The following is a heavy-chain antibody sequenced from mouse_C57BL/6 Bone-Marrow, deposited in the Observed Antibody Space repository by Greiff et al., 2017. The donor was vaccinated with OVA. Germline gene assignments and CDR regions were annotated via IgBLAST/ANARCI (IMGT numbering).Heavy chain of an antibody. CDR2: ISSGGSYT. J-gene: IGHJ3*01. V-gene: IGHV5-6*01. Sequence: EVKLVESGGDLVKPGGSLKLSCAASGFTFSSYGMSWVRPTPDKRLEWVATISSGGSYTYYPDSVKGRFTISRDNAKNTLYLQMSSLKSEDTAMYYCASAAAWFAYWGQGTLVTVSA. CDR3: ASAAAWFAY. CDR1: GFTFSSYG.